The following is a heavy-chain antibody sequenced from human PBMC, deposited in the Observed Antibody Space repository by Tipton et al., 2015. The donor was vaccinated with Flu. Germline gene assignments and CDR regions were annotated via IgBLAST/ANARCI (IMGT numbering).Heavy chain of an antibody. Sequence: TLSLTCTVSGGSISSYYWSWIRQPPGKGLEWIGYIYYCGSTNYNPSLKSRVTISVDTSKNQFSLKLSSLTAADTAVYCCARYYDTPGFDYWGQGTLVTVSS. CDR3: ARYYDTPGFDY. CDR2: IYYCGST. J-gene: IGHJ4*02. CDR1: GGSISSYY. D-gene: IGHD3-22*01. V-gene: IGHV4-59*08.